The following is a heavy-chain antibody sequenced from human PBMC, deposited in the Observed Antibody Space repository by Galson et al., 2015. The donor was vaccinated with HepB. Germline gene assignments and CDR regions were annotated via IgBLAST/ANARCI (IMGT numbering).Heavy chain of an antibody. Sequence: TLSLTCAVSGGSISSSTYFCNWFRQHPGKGLEWIGYISNRGNTNHNPSLKSRITISADTSKNQFSLKLSSMTAADTAVYYCARAPYTGSFGYFDLWGRGTLVTVFS. CDR3: ARAPYTGSFGYFDL. CDR1: GGSISSSTYF. V-gene: IGHV4-31*11. CDR2: ISNRGNT. D-gene: IGHD1-26*01. J-gene: IGHJ2*01.